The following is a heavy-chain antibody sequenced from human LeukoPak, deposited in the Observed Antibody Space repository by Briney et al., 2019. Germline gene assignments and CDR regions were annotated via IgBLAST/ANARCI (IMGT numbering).Heavy chain of an antibody. V-gene: IGHV4-34*01. CDR1: GGSFSGSN. CDR2: IYNSGST. Sequence: PSETLSLTCAVYGGSFSGSNWSWIHQPPGKGLEWIGEIYNSGSTIYNPSLKSLVTISVDTSKNQFSLNLISVTAADTAVYYCVRAYDYWGQGTLVTVSS. J-gene: IGHJ4*02. CDR3: VRAYDY.